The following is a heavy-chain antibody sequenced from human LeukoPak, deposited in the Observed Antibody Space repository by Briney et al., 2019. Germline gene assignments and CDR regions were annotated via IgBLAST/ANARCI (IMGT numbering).Heavy chain of an antibody. D-gene: IGHD6-19*01. CDR1: GFTFTTFW. V-gene: IGHV3-7*01. CDR3: AGSGWQVYLDY. J-gene: IGHJ4*02. Sequence: GGSLRLSCAASGFTFTTFWMSWVRQAPGRGLEGVANIKQDGSERYYVDSVKGRFTISRDNAKNSLYLQMNSLRAEDTGVYYCAGSGWQVYLDYWGQGALVTVSS. CDR2: IKQDGSER.